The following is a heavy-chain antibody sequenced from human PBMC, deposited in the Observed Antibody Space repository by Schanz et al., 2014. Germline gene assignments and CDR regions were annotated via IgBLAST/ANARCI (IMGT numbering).Heavy chain of an antibody. CDR1: GFTLNNAW. D-gene: IGHD3-10*01. CDR3: TADLWFGAVWGVW. CDR2: IKSKTDGGTR. J-gene: IGHJ4*02. V-gene: IGHV3-15*01. Sequence: EVQLVESGGGLVKPGGSLRLSCATSGFTLNNAWMNWVRQAPGKGLQWVARIKSKTDGGTRDYAAPVKGRFTISTDDSKNTVYLQMNSLQPEDTAVYYCTADLWFGAVWGVWWGQGTLVTVSS.